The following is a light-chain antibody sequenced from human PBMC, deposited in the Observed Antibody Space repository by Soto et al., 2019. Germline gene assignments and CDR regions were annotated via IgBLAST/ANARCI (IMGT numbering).Light chain of an antibody. CDR3: GADHGSGSNFVVV. Sequence: QPVLTQPPSASASLGASVTLTCTLSSGYSQYKVDWYQQRPGKGPRFVMRVGTGGIVGSKGDGIPDRFSVLGSGLNRYLTIKNIQEEDESDYHCGADHGSGSNFVVVFGGGTKLTVL. CDR1: SGYSQYK. J-gene: IGLJ2*01. V-gene: IGLV9-49*01. CDR2: VGTGGIVG.